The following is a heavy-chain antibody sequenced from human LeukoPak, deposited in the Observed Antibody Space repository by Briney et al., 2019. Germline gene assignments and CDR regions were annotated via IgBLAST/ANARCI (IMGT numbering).Heavy chain of an antibody. CDR1: GGSFSGYY. CDR3: ARRYYDFWSGGQGAFDI. V-gene: IGHV4-34*01. J-gene: IGHJ3*02. Sequence: PSETLSLTCAVYGGSFSGYYWSWIRQPPGKGLEWIGEINHSGSTNYSPSLKSRVTISVDTSKNQFSLKLSSVTAADTAVYYCARRYYDFWSGGQGAFDIWGQGTMVTVSS. CDR2: INHSGST. D-gene: IGHD3-3*01.